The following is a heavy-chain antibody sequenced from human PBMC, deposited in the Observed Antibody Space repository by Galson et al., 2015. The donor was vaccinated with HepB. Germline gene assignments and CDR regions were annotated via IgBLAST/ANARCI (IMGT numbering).Heavy chain of an antibody. CDR3: GRVAGTIYYYGMDV. V-gene: IGHV6-1*01. CDR2: TYYRSKWYS. D-gene: IGHD6-19*01. CDR1: GDSVSSNSAA. Sequence: CAISGDSVSSNSAAWNWIRRSPSRGLGWLGRTYYRSKWYSDYAVSVRSRVTINPDTSKNQFSLQLKSVTPEDTAVYYCGRVAGTIYYYGMDVWGQGTTVTVSS. J-gene: IGHJ6*02.